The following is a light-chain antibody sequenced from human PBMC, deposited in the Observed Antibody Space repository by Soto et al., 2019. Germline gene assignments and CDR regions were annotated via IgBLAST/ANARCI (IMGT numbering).Light chain of an antibody. V-gene: IGKV1-9*01. CDR2: AAS. J-gene: IGKJ4*01. CDR3: QQLNSYPRT. Sequence: DIQLTQSPSFLSASVGDRVPITCRASQDISDYLAWYQQRPGKAPKLLIYAASTLQSGVPSRFSGSGSGTEFTLTISSLQPEDFATYSCQQLNSYPRTFGGGTKVDIK. CDR1: QDISDY.